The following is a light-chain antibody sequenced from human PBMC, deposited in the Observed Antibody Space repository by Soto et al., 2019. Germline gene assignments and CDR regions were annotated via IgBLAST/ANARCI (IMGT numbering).Light chain of an antibody. J-gene: IGKJ3*01. CDR3: QQYRT. CDR2: GAS. CDR1: QSVSSSY. Sequence: EIGVTHSPGTLSLSTGERATLSCRASQSVSSSYLAWYQQKPGQAPRLLIYGASSRATGIPDRFSGSGSGTDFTLTISRLEPEDFAVYYCQQYRTFGPGTKVDI. V-gene: IGKV3-20*01.